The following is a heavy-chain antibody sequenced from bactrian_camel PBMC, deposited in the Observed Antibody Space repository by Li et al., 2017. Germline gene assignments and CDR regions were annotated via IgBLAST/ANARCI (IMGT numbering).Heavy chain of an antibody. V-gene: IGHV3S42*01. CDR1: GFTFSNYA. CDR2: INSDSTTT. J-gene: IGHJ6*01. CDR3: AAVGGGSAAHTIVVVRNPGTLLT. D-gene: IGHD2*01. Sequence: QLVESGGGLVQPGGSLRLSCVASGFTFSNYAMRWVRQAPGKDFEWVSTINSDSTTTRYANFVKGRFTISSGAARNTVYLQMNSVTSEDTALYYCAAVGGGSAAHTIVVVRNPGTLLTGARGPRSPSP.